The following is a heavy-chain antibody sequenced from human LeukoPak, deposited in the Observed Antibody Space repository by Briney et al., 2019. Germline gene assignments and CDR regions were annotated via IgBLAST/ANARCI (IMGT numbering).Heavy chain of an antibody. V-gene: IGHV2-5*02. CDR3: AHSRARREVWPYTLDY. Sequence: SGPTLVNPTQTLTLTCTFSGFSLSTSGVGVGWIRQPPGKALEWLSLIYWDDDKRYSPSLKSRLTITKDTSKNQVVLTMTNMDPVDTATYYCAHSRARREVWPYTLDYWGQGTLVTVSS. CDR1: GFSLSTSGVG. D-gene: IGHD3-16*01. J-gene: IGHJ4*02. CDR2: IYWDDDK.